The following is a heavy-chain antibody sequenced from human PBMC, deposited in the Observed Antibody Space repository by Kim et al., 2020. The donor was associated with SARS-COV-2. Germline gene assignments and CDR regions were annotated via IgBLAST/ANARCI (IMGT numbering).Heavy chain of an antibody. CDR2: IGTAGDP. Sequence: GGSLRLSCAASGFTFSSYDMHWVRQATGKGLEWVSAIGTAGDPYYPGSVKGRFTISRENAKNSLYLQMNSLRAGDTAVYYCARGGITDSGYDPNALDIWGQGTMVTVSS. CDR3: ARGGITDSGYDPNALDI. D-gene: IGHD5-12*01. CDR1: GFTFSSYD. V-gene: IGHV3-13*05. J-gene: IGHJ3*02.